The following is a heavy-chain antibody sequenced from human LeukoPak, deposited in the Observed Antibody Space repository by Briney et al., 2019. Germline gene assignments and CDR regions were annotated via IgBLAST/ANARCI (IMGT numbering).Heavy chain of an antibody. J-gene: IGHJ6*03. CDR1: GFTFDDYA. D-gene: IGHD3-10*01. Sequence: GGSLRLSCAASGFTFDDYAMHWVRQAPGKGLEWVSSISSSSSYIYYADSVKGRFTISRDNAKNSLYLQMNSLRAEDTAVYYCARGFGLHYYYYMDVWGKGTTVTVSS. CDR2: ISSSSSYI. V-gene: IGHV3-21*01. CDR3: ARGFGLHYYYYMDV.